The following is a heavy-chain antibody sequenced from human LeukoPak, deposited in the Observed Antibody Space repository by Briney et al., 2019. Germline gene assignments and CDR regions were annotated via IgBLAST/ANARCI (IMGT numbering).Heavy chain of an antibody. CDR2: IYYSGST. CDR1: GGSIRSSSYY. Sequence: SETLSLTCTVSGGSIRSSSYYWGWIRQPPGKGLEWIGSIYYSGSTYYNPSLKSRVTISIDMSKSQFSLKLTSVTAADTAVYYCARPYRIRSAFDIWGQGTMVTVSS. V-gene: IGHV4-39*01. D-gene: IGHD2-2*02. CDR3: ARPYRIRSAFDI. J-gene: IGHJ3*02.